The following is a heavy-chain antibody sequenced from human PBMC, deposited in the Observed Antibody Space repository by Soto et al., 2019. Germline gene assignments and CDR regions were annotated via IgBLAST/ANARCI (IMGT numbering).Heavy chain of an antibody. J-gene: IGHJ4*02. CDR1: GGTFSSYT. Sequence: QVQLVQSGAEVKKPGSSVKVSCKASGGTFSSYTISWVRQAPGQGREWMGRIIHILGIANYAQKCQGRVTITADKSTSTAYMGRSSLGSEATAVYYCASRYDSSDYWGQGTLVTVSS. V-gene: IGHV1-69*02. CDR3: ASRYDSSDY. D-gene: IGHD3-22*01. CDR2: IIHILGIA.